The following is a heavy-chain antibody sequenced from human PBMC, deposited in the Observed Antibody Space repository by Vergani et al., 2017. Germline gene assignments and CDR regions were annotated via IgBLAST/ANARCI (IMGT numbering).Heavy chain of an antibody. CDR2: IKYDGTQK. CDR1: GFTSRYYG. Sequence: QVHLVESGGGVVQPGRSLRLSCVVSGFTSRYYGMHWVRQAPGKGLEWVAVIKYDGTQKYYADSVKGRFTISRDNSKSTLYLQMNRLRTDDTAVYYCATKSCGTPGCQIGYFREWGQGTLVTVSS. CDR3: ATKSCGTPGCQIGYFRE. V-gene: IGHV3-30*03. J-gene: IGHJ1*01. D-gene: IGHD1-1*01.